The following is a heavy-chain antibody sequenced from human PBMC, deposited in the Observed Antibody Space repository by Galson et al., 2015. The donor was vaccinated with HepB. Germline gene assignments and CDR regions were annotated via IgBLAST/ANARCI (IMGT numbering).Heavy chain of an antibody. V-gene: IGHV3-7*01. J-gene: IGHJ4*02. CDR2: IKQDGSEK. Sequence: SLRLSCAASGFTFSSYWMSWVRQAPGKGLEWVANIKQDGSEKYYVHSVKGRFTITTDNAKSSLYLHMNSLRAEDTAVFYCARCNSGNYSFDFWGQGTLVTVSS. CDR3: ARCNSGNYSFDF. CDR1: GFTFSSYW. D-gene: IGHD1-26*01.